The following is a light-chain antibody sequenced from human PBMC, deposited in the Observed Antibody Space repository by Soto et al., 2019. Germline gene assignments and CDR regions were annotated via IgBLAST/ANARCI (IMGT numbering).Light chain of an antibody. Sequence: QSALTQPASVSGSPGQSITISCTGTSSDVGGYIYVSWYQQHPGKAPKLMIYDVTSRPSGVSYRFSGSKSGNTASLTISGFQAEDEADYYCSSNTTSSSYVFGTGTKVTVL. V-gene: IGLV2-14*01. CDR2: DVT. CDR1: SSDVGGYIY. J-gene: IGLJ1*01. CDR3: SSNTTSSSYV.